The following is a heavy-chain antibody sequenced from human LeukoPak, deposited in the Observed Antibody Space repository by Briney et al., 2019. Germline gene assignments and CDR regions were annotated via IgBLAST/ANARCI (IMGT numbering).Heavy chain of an antibody. V-gene: IGHV4-38-2*02. Sequence: PSETLSLTCTVSGYSISSGYYWGWIRQPPGKGLEWIGSIYHSGSTYYNPSLKSRVTISVDTSKNQFSLKLSSVTAADTAVYYCASLMYPSDYWGQGTLVTVSS. D-gene: IGHD2-8*01. CDR3: ASLMYPSDY. CDR2: IYHSGST. J-gene: IGHJ4*02. CDR1: GYSISSGYY.